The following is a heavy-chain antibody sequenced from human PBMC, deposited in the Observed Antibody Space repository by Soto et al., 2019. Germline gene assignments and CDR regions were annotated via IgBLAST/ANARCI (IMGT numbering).Heavy chain of an antibody. J-gene: IGHJ6*02. V-gene: IGHV1-2*04. D-gene: IGHD1-26*01. CDR1: GYTFTGYY. Sequence: ASVKVSCKASGYTFTGYYMHWVRQAPGQGLEWMRWINPNSGGTNYAQKFQGWVTMTRDTSISTAYMELSRLRSDDTAVYYCARGSGVGATTVGVSYYYYGMDVWGQGTTVTVSS. CDR3: ARGSGVGATTVGVSYYYYGMDV. CDR2: INPNSGGT.